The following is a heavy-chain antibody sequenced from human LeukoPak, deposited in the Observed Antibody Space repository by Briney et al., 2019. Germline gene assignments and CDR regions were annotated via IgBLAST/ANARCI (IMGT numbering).Heavy chain of an antibody. Sequence: ASVKVSCKASGYTFTGYYMHWVRQAPGQGLEWMGWINPNNGGTNYAQKLQGRVTMTTDTSTSTAYMELRSLRSDDTAVYYCARARDYYDRKYNWFDPWGQGTLVTVSS. CDR3: ARARDYYDRKYNWFDP. CDR2: INPNNGGT. D-gene: IGHD3-22*01. J-gene: IGHJ5*02. CDR1: GYTFTGYY. V-gene: IGHV1-2*02.